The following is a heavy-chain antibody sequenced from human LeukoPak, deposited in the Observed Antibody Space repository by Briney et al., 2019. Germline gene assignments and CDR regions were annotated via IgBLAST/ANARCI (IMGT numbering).Heavy chain of an antibody. D-gene: IGHD6-13*01. Sequence: PSETLSLTCTVSGGSISSYYWSWIRQPAGKGLEWIGRIYTSGGTNYNPSLKSRVTMSVDTSKNQFSLKLSSVTAADTAVYYCARDGASSSWPYYFDYWGQGTLVTVSS. CDR3: ARDGASSSWPYYFDY. CDR2: IYTSGGT. CDR1: GGSISSYY. V-gene: IGHV4-4*07. J-gene: IGHJ4*02.